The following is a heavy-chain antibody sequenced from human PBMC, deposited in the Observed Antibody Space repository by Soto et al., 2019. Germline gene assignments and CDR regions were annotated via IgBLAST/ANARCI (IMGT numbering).Heavy chain of an antibody. V-gene: IGHV4-34*01. CDR3: ARGVDTSMVTRSDY. CDR2: INHNGIT. Sequence: SATLSLTCAVYGGSFSGYFWTWIRPPPGKGLEWIAEINHNGITNYDPSLKSRVSISVDTSKNQFSLKLNSVTAADTAVYYCARGVDTSMVTRSDYWGQGTLVTVSS. D-gene: IGHD5-18*01. J-gene: IGHJ4*02. CDR1: GGSFSGYF.